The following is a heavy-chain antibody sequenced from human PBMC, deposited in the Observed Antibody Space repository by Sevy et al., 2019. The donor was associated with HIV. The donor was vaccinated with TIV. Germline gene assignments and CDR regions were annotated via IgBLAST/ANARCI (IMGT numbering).Heavy chain of an antibody. Sequence: SETLSLTCTVSGGSISSGGYFWSWIRQHPGKGLEWIGYIYDSGSTYYNPSLKSRVTLSVDKSKNQLSLKLSSVTAADTAVYYCARDSSHVETTMIKGFDPCGQGTLVTVSS. CDR1: GGSISSGGYF. CDR3: ARDSSHVETTMIKGFDP. V-gene: IGHV4-31*03. J-gene: IGHJ5*02. CDR2: IYDSGST. D-gene: IGHD5-18*01.